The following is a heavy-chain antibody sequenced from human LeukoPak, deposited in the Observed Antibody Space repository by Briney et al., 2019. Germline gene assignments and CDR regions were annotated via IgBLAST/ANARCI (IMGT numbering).Heavy chain of an antibody. CDR3: ARPDEQQLVRDAFDI. J-gene: IGHJ3*02. V-gene: IGHV3-21*01. Sequence: GGSLRLSCAASGFTFSSYSMNWARQAPGKGLEWVSSISSSSSYIYYADSVKGRFTISRDNAKNSLYLQMNSLRAEDTAVYYCARPDEQQLVRDAFDIWGRGTMVTVSS. CDR2: ISSSSSYI. CDR1: GFTFSSYS. D-gene: IGHD6-13*01.